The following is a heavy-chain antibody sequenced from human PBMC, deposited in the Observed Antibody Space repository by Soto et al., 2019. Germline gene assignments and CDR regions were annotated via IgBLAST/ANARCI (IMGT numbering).Heavy chain of an antibody. Sequence: QVQLVQSGAEVKKPGASVKVSCRASGYTFTSYDINGVRQAPGQGLEWMGWMNPNSGNTVYAQRFQGRVTMTRNTSISTAYMELSSLRSEDTAVYYCARERNWFDSWGQGTLVTVSS. CDR2: MNPNSGNT. CDR3: ARERNWFDS. V-gene: IGHV1-8*01. J-gene: IGHJ5*01. CDR1: GYTFTSYD.